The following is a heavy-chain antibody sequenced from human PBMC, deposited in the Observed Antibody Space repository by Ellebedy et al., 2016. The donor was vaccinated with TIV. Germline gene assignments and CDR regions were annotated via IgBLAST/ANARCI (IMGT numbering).Heavy chain of an antibody. CDR2: ISYDGSNK. V-gene: IGHV3-30-3*01. CDR1: GFTFSSDA. CDR3: ARDGGYSGNRPQFAFDV. Sequence: GGSLRLSCAASGFTFSSDAMHWVRQAPGKGLEWVAVISYDGSNKYYADSVKGRFTISRDNSKNTLYLQMNSLKTEDTAVYYCARDGGYSGNRPQFAFDVWGQGTMVTVSS. J-gene: IGHJ3*01. D-gene: IGHD1-26*01.